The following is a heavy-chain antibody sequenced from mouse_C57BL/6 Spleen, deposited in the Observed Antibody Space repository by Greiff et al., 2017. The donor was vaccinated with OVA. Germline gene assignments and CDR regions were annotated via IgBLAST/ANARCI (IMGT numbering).Heavy chain of an antibody. J-gene: IGHJ1*03. CDR3: ARPGSSYDFDV. D-gene: IGHD1-1*01. Sequence: VQLQQSGPGLVQPSQSLSITCTVSGFSFTSYGVHWVRQSPGTGLEWLGVIWRGGSTDYTAALMSRLSITKDNSKSQVFFKMNSLQAEDTAIYYCARPGSSYDFDVWGTGTTVTVSS. CDR1: GFSFTSYG. CDR2: IWRGGST. V-gene: IGHV2-5*01.